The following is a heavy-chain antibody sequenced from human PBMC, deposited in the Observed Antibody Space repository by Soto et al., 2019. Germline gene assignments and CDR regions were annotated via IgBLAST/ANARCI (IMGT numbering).Heavy chain of an antibody. V-gene: IGHV4-59*01. Sequence: SETLSLTCTVSGFSISGYYWSWIRQPPGKGLEWIGYMYKTGSTVYNPSFKSRVTISVDTSKNQFSLKLNSVTAADTAVYYCARDLWGYCGTDCYPLDVWGQGTTVTVSS. J-gene: IGHJ6*02. CDR2: MYKTGST. D-gene: IGHD2-21*02. CDR3: ARDLWGYCGTDCYPLDV. CDR1: GFSISGYY.